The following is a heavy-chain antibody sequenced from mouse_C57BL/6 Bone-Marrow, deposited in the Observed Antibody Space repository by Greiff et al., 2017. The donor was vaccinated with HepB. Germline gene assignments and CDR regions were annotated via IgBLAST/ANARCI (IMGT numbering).Heavy chain of an antibody. Sequence: VKVVESGAELVRPGASVKLSCKASGYTFTDYYINWVKQRPGQGLEWIARIYPGSGNTYYNEKFKGKATLTAEKSSSTAYMQLSSLTSEDSAVYFCARDLLSRFAYWGQGTLVTVSA. CDR2: IYPGSGNT. CDR3: ARDLLSRFAY. D-gene: IGHD1-1*01. CDR1: GYTFTDYY. V-gene: IGHV1-76*01. J-gene: IGHJ3*01.